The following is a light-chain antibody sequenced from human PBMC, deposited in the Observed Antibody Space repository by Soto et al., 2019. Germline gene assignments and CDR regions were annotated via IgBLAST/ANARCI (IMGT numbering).Light chain of an antibody. J-gene: IGKJ2*01. CDR1: QSVDHY. V-gene: IGKV3-11*01. Sequence: EIVLTQSPATLSLSPGERATLSCRASQSVDHYLAWYQQKPGQAPRLLIYDASNRATGIPARFSGSGSGTDFTLTISSLKPEDFEVYYCQQRNNWPLYTFGQGTKLEI. CDR2: DAS. CDR3: QQRNNWPLYT.